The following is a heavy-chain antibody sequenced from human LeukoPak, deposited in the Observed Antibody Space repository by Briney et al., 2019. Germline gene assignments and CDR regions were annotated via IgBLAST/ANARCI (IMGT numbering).Heavy chain of an antibody. J-gene: IGHJ4*02. D-gene: IGHD3-9*01. Sequence: VSVKVSCKASGYTFTSYGISWVRQAPGQGLEWMGWISAYNGNANYAQKLQGRVTMTTDTSTSTAYMELSSLGSEDTAIYYCARGLGDYNTDWFPVSGYWGQGTPVTVSS. CDR1: GYTFTSYG. CDR3: ARGLGDYNTDWFPVSGY. V-gene: IGHV1-18*01. CDR2: ISAYNGNA.